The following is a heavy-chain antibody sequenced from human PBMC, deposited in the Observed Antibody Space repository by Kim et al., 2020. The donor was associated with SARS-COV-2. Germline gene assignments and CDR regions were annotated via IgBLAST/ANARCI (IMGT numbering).Heavy chain of an antibody. J-gene: IGHJ4*02. V-gene: IGHV3-9*01. Sequence: YADSVMGRFTISRGNAKNSLYLQMNSLRAEDTALYYCAKDIEDSSGSFDYWGQGTLVTVAS. D-gene: IGHD3-22*01. CDR3: AKDIEDSSGSFDY.